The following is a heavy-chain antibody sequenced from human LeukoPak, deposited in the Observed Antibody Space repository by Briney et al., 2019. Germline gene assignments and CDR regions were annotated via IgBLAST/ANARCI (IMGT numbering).Heavy chain of an antibody. CDR3: ARVIAVAGLDY. CDR2: ISAYNGNT. J-gene: IGHJ4*02. V-gene: IGHV1-18*01. Sequence: GASVKVSCKASGYTFTSYGISWVRQAPGQGLEWMGWISAYNGNTNYAQKLQGRVTMTTDASTGTAYMELRSLRSDDTAVYYCARVIAVAGLDYWSQGTLVTVSS. D-gene: IGHD6-19*01. CDR1: GYTFTSYG.